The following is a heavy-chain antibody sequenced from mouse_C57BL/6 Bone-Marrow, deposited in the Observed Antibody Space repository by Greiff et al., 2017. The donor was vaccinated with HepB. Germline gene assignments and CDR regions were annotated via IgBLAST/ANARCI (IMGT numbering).Heavy chain of an antibody. CDR2: ISSGSSTI. Sequence: EVMLVESGGGLVKPGGSLKLSCAASGFTFSDYGMHWVRQAPEKGLEWVAYISSGSSTIYYADTVKGRFTISRDNAKNTLFLQMTSLRSEDTAMYYCARPGKGGFAYWGQGTLVTVSA. J-gene: IGHJ3*01. V-gene: IGHV5-17*01. CDR1: GFTFSDYG. D-gene: IGHD4-1*01. CDR3: ARPGKGGFAY.